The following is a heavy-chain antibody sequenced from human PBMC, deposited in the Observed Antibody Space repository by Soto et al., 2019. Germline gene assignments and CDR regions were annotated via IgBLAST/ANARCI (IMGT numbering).Heavy chain of an antibody. V-gene: IGHV1-46*03. D-gene: IGHD3-3*01. CDR3: ARVQVTYYDFWSGYYPYYFDY. J-gene: IGHJ4*02. CDR1: GYTFTSYY. CDR2: INPSGGST. Sequence: ASVKVSCKASGYTFTSYYMHWVRQAPGQGLEWMGIINPSGGSTSYAQKFQGRVTMTRDTSTSTVYMELSSLRSEDTAEYYCARVQVTYYDFWSGYYPYYFDYGGQGTLVTVSS.